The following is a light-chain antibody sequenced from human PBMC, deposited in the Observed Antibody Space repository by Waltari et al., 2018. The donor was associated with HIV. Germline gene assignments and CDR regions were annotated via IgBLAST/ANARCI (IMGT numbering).Light chain of an antibody. CDR2: ENK. CDR3: LSYDGVNQV. V-gene: IGLV6-57*01. J-gene: IGLJ3*02. Sequence: NFILTQPHSVSGSPGKTVTISCTRSSGNIASDSVQWYQLPPDNSPSNGIYENKKRRAGVPDRFSGSIDRSTNSASLTISGLMAEDEADYYCLSYDGVNQVFGGGTKLTVL. CDR1: SGNIASDS.